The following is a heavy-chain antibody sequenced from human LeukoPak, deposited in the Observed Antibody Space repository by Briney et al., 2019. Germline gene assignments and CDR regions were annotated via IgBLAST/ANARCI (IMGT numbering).Heavy chain of an antibody. Sequence: NPSETLSLTCTVSGGSISSSYYYWGWVRQPPGKGLEWIGSLYYSGWITYYNPSLKSRVTISVDTSKNQFSLKLNSVTAADTAVYYCARLGCSSASCYPGNWGQGTLVTVSS. CDR2: LYYSGWIT. CDR1: GGSISSSYYY. CDR3: ARLGCSSASCYPGN. V-gene: IGHV4-39*01. D-gene: IGHD2-2*01. J-gene: IGHJ4*02.